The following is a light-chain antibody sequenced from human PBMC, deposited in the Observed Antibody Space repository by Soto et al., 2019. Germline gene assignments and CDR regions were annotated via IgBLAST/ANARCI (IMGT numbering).Light chain of an antibody. Sequence: EMMMTQSPATLSVSPGGTATLCCSSSQSVSSSDLAWYQQRPGQTPRLLIYDASRRATGIPARFSGSGSGADFTLTISTLGPEDFAVYYCQQRSSWPITFGQGTRLEIK. J-gene: IGKJ5*01. V-gene: IGKV3D-20*02. CDR2: DAS. CDR1: QSVSSSD. CDR3: QQRSSWPIT.